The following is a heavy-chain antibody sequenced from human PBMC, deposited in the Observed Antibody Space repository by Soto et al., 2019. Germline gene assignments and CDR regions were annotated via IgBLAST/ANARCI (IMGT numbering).Heavy chain of an antibody. Sequence: QVQLQESGPGLVKPSETLSLTCTVSAGSISSYYWSWIRQPAGKGLEWIGRIYFTGSTHDTPSLKSRVTMSVDTSKNQFSLKLTSVTAADTAVYYCARDVPSMSGYFDSWGQGTLVTVSS. V-gene: IGHV4-4*07. D-gene: IGHD3-10*02. CDR2: IYFTGST. CDR1: AGSISSYY. J-gene: IGHJ4*02. CDR3: ARDVPSMSGYFDS.